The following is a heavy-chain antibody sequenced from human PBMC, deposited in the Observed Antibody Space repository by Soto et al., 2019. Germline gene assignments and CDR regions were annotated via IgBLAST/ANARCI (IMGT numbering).Heavy chain of an antibody. Sequence: GGSLRLSCAASGLSFSNYPMGWFRQAPGKGLEWVSVISESGGSTHYADSVRGRFTVSRDNSKNSLSLRMNSLRDEDTAVYFCAKRSPYSSGWYSPIFDYWGQGALVTVSS. D-gene: IGHD6-13*01. CDR3: AKRSPYSSGWYSPIFDY. CDR2: ISESGGST. V-gene: IGHV3-23*01. J-gene: IGHJ4*02. CDR1: GLSFSNYP.